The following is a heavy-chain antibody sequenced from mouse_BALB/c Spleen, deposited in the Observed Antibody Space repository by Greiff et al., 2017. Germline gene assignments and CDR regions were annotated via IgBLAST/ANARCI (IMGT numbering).Heavy chain of an antibody. CDR1: GYTFTSYW. Sequence: LKQPGSELVRPGASVKLSCKASGYTFTSYWMHWVKQRPGQGLEWIGNIYPGSGSTNYDEKFKSKATLTVDTSSSTAYMQLSSLTSEDSAVYYCTRGGNYYSPFAYWGQGTLVTVSA. V-gene: IGHV1S22*01. J-gene: IGHJ3*01. CDR2: IYPGSGST. D-gene: IGHD2-12*01. CDR3: TRGGNYYSPFAY.